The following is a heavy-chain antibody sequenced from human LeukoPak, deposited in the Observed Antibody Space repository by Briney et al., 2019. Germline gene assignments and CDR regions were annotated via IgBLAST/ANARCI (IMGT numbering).Heavy chain of an antibody. V-gene: IGHV3-48*01. Sequence: PGGSLRLSCAASGFTLSSYNMNWVRQAPGKGLEWVSYISNSGGTIYYADSVKGRLTISRDNAKNSLYLQMNSLRAEDTAVYYCARVESYCSGGSCYSEGYAFDIWGQGTMVTVSS. J-gene: IGHJ3*02. CDR1: GFTLSSYN. CDR3: ARVESYCSGGSCYSEGYAFDI. D-gene: IGHD2-15*01. CDR2: ISNSGGTI.